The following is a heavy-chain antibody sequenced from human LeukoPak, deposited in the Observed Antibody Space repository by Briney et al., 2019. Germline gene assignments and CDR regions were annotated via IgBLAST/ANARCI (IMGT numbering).Heavy chain of an antibody. CDR1: GFTFSSYW. D-gene: IGHD3-3*02. V-gene: IGHV3-7*01. CDR2: IKQDGSEK. CDR3: ASTFAGRRE. Sequence: PGGSLRLSCAASGFTFSSYWMSWVRQAPGKGLEWVANIKQDGSEKYYVDSVKGRFTISRDNAKSSLFLQMNSLRAEDTAVYYCASTFAGRREWGQGTLVTVSS. J-gene: IGHJ4*02.